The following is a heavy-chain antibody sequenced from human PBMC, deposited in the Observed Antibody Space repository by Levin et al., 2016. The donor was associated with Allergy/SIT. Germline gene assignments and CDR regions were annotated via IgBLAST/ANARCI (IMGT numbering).Heavy chain of an antibody. J-gene: IGHJ4*02. CDR2: VYYSGTT. V-gene: IGHV4-39*01. Sequence: WIRQPPGKGLQWIGSVYYSGTTYYNPSLKSRVTISVDTSKNQFSLRLSSVTAADTAMYYCARHRALVRYCSSASCYEAIDYWGQGTLVTVSS. CDR3: ARHRALVRYCSSASCYEAIDY. D-gene: IGHD2-2*01.